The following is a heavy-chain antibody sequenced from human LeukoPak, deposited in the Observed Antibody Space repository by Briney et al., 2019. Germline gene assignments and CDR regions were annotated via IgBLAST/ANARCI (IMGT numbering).Heavy chain of an antibody. Sequence: ASVKVSCKASGYTFTSYGISWVRQAPGQGLEWMGWISPYNGNTNYAQKLQGRVTMTTDTSTSTAYMELRSLRSDDTAVYYCARDPKLNYYDSSGPVDYWGQGTLVTVSS. CDR1: GYTFTSYG. D-gene: IGHD3-22*01. CDR2: ISPYNGNT. V-gene: IGHV1-18*01. J-gene: IGHJ4*02. CDR3: ARDPKLNYYDSSGPVDY.